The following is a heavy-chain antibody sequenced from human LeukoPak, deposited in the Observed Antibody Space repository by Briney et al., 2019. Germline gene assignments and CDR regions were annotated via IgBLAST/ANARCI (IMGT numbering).Heavy chain of an antibody. V-gene: IGHV3-23*01. CDR3: AKDGRYCSGTSCYTSH. J-gene: IGHJ4*02. D-gene: IGHD2-2*02. CDR2: ISGNGGST. Sequence: PGGSLRLSCAASGFTLSTYAMSWVRQAPGKGLEWVSVISGNGGSTSYTDSVKGRFTISRDSSKNMLYLQMNNLRAEDTALYYCAKDGRYCSGTSCYTSHWGQGTLVTVSS. CDR1: GFTLSTYA.